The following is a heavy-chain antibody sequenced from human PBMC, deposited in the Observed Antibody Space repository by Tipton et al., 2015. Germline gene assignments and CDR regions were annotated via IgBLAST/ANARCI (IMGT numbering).Heavy chain of an antibody. Sequence: TLSLTCTVSGGSIRRYYWSWIRQPPGKGLEWIGYIYYSGSTNYNPSLKSRVTISVDTSKNRFSLKLSSVTAADTAVYYCARFMGSSYGPYNWFDPWGQGPLVTVSS. J-gene: IGHJ5*02. CDR1: GGSIRRYY. CDR2: IYYSGST. V-gene: IGHV4-59*07. CDR3: ARFMGSSYGPYNWFDP. D-gene: IGHD5-18*01.